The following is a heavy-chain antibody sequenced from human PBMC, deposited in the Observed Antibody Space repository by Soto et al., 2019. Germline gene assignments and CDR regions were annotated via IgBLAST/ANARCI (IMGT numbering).Heavy chain of an antibody. V-gene: IGHV4-39*07. J-gene: IGHJ4*02. CDR2: IYYSGST. Sequence: SETLSLTCTVSGGSISSSSYYWGWIRQPPGKGLEWIGSIYYSGSTYYNPSLKSRVTISVDTSKNQFSLKLSSVPAADTAVYYCARSTYYDILTGYHPFDYWGQGTLVTVSS. CDR3: ARSTYYDILTGYHPFDY. D-gene: IGHD3-9*01. CDR1: GGSISSSSYY.